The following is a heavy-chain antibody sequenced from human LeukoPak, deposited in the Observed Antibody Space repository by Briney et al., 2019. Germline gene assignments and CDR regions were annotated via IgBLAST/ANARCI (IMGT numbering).Heavy chain of an antibody. V-gene: IGHV4-38-2*02. Sequence: PSETLSLTCIVSGYSISSGYYWGWIRQPPGQGLEWIGSIYHSGSTYYNPSLKSRVTISVDTSKNQFSLNLSSVTAADTAMYYCAREAYRGYSDYWGQGTLVTVSS. D-gene: IGHD1-26*01. CDR3: AREAYRGYSDY. CDR2: IYHSGST. CDR1: GYSISSGYY. J-gene: IGHJ4*02.